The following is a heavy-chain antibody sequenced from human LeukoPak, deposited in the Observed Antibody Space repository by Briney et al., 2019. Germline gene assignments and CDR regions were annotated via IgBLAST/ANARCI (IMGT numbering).Heavy chain of an antibody. V-gene: IGHV3-30-3*01. CDR1: GFTFRYYA. Sequence: GGSLRLSCAASGFTFRYYAMHWVRQAPGKGLEWVAVISNDGSIQYYTDSVKGRFIISRDDSKNRMCLQMNSLRVDDTALYYCARGPDPVVRGPRRAFDLWGQGTMVTVSS. CDR3: ARGPDPVVRGPRRAFDL. J-gene: IGHJ3*01. D-gene: IGHD3-10*01. CDR2: ISNDGSIQ.